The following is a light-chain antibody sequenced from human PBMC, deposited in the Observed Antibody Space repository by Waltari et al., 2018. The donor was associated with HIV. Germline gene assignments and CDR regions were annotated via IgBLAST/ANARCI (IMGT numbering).Light chain of an antibody. J-gene: IGLJ2*01. CDR1: ALPKQY. Sequence: SYELTQPPSVSVSPGQTARITCPGDALPKQYAYWYQQKPGQAPVLVIYKDSERPSGIPERVSGSSSVTTVTLTISGVQAEDEADYYCQSADSSGTVVFGGGTKLTVL. CDR2: KDS. V-gene: IGLV3-25*03. CDR3: QSADSSGTVV.